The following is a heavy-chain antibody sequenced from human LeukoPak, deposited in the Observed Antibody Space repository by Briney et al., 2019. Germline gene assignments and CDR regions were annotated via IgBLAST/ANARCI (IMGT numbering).Heavy chain of an antibody. D-gene: IGHD6-13*01. CDR3: AILGYSSSWAFDY. V-gene: IGHV1-8*03. CDR2: MNPNSGNT. Sequence: ASVKVSCKASGYTFTSYDINWVRQATGQGLEWMGWMNPNSGNTGYAQKFQGRVTITRDTSASTAYMELSSLRSEDTAVYYCAILGYSSSWAFDYWGQGTLVTVSS. J-gene: IGHJ4*02. CDR1: GYTFTSYD.